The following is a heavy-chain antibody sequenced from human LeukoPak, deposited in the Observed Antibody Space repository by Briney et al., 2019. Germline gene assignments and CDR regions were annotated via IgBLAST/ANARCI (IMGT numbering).Heavy chain of an antibody. CDR3: VREVSWYREVLYFDH. D-gene: IGHD6-13*01. Sequence: SETLSLTCTVSGVSISDYYWSWVRQPAGKGLEWIGRIYTRGSKNDNPSLKSRVTISVDTSKSQFSLRLSSVTAADTAVYYCVREVSWYREVLYFDHWGQGTPVTVSS. CDR1: GVSISDYY. V-gene: IGHV4-4*07. J-gene: IGHJ4*02. CDR2: IYTRGSK.